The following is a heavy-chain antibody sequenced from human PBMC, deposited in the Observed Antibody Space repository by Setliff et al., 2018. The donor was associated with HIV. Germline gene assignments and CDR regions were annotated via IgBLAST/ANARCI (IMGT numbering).Heavy chain of an antibody. D-gene: IGHD3-10*01. CDR3: ARGWFGGYYFDY. Sequence: SETLSLTCAVYGGSFSGFYWNWIRQPPGKGLEWIGEINHSGSTNYNPSLKSRVTISVDTSKNQFSLKLSFVTAADTAVYYCARGWFGGYYFDYWGQGTLVTVSS. V-gene: IGHV4-34*01. CDR1: GGSFSGFY. J-gene: IGHJ4*02. CDR2: INHSGST.